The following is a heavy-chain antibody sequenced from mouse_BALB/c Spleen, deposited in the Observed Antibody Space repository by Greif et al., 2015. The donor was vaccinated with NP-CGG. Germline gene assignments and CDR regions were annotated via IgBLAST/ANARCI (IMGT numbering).Heavy chain of an antibody. CDR1: GFAFSSYD. V-gene: IGHV5-12-1*01. CDR3: ARYGNWFAY. D-gene: IGHD2-1*01. Sequence: EVMLVESGRGLVKPGGSLKLSCAASGFAFSSYDMSWVRQTPEKRLEWVAYISSGGGSTYYPDTVKGRFTISRDNAKNTLYLQMSSLKSEDTAMYYCARYGNWFAYWGQGTLVTVSA. J-gene: IGHJ3*01. CDR2: ISSGGGST.